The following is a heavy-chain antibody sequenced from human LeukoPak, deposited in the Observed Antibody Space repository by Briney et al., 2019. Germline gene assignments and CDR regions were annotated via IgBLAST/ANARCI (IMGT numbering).Heavy chain of an antibody. D-gene: IGHD3-22*01. V-gene: IGHV3-48*02. J-gene: IGHJ6*02. Sequence: PGGSLRLSCAASGFTFSSYSMNWVRQAPGKGLEWVSYISSSSSTIYYADSVKGRFTISRDNAKNSLYLQMNSLRDEDTAVYYCARDLVDSSGYYWYYYYGMDVWGQGTPVTVSS. CDR2: ISSSSSTI. CDR3: ARDLVDSSGYYWYYYYGMDV. CDR1: GFTFSSYS.